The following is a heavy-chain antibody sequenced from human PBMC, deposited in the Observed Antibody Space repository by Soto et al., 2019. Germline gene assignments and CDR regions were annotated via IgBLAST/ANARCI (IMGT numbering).Heavy chain of an antibody. D-gene: IGHD1-26*01. CDR2: IYYSGST. V-gene: IGHV4-61*01. CDR3: AREPYSGSYSFLDY. J-gene: IGHJ4*02. Sequence: SVTLSLTCTVSGGSVSSGSYYWSWIRQPPGKGLEWIGYIYYSGSTNYNPSLKRRVTISVDTSKNQFSLKLSSVTAADTAVYYCAREPYSGSYSFLDYRHQRTLVTVSS. CDR1: GGSVSSGSYY.